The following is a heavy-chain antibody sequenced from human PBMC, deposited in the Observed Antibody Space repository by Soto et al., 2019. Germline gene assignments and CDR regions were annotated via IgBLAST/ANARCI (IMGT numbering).Heavy chain of an antibody. CDR2: IYYSGST. CDR1: GGSISSSSYY. Sequence: KTSETLSLTCTVSGGSISSSSYYWGWIRQPPGKGLEWIGSIYYSGSTYYNPSLKSRVTISVDTSKNQFSLKLSSVTAADTAVYYCARTSYSNYAFDYWGQGTLVTVS. CDR3: ARTSYSNYAFDY. D-gene: IGHD4-4*01. V-gene: IGHV4-39*01. J-gene: IGHJ4*02.